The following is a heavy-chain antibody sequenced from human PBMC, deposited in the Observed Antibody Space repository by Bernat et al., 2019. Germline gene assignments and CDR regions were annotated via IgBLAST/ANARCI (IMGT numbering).Heavy chain of an antibody. CDR3: AKGPHRGRTRIAAAGIFDY. V-gene: IGHV3-23*01. D-gene: IGHD6-13*01. CDR2: ISGSCGST. CDR1: GFTFSSYA. Sequence: EVQLLESGGGLVQPGGSLRLSCAASGFTFSSYAMSWVRQAPGKGLEGVSAISGSCGSTYYADSVKGRFTISRDNSMNTVYLQMNSLRAGDTAVYYCAKGPHRGRTRIAAAGIFDYWGQGTLVTVSS. J-gene: IGHJ4*02.